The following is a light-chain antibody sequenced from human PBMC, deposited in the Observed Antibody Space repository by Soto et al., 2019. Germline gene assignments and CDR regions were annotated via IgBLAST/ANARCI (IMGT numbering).Light chain of an antibody. CDR2: GAS. CDR1: QSVSSN. V-gene: IGKV3-15*01. CDR3: QQHAT. Sequence: EIVMTQSPATLSVSPGERATLSCRASQSVSSNLAWYQQKPGQAPRLLIYGASTRDTGIPARFSGSGSGTEFTLTISSLQSEDFAVYYCQQHATFGGGTKVEIK. J-gene: IGKJ4*01.